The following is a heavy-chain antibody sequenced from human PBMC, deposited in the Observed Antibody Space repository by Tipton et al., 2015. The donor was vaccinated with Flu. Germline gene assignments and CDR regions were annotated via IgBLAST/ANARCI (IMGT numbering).Heavy chain of an antibody. CDR2: VHRTGSP. V-gene: IGHV4-38-2*02. D-gene: IGHD6-19*01. CDR3: ARGSGDAKTYFDS. Sequence: GLVKPSETLSLICTVSDYSISSGYYWGWIRQPPGKGLEWIGNVHRTGSPYYNPSLRSRVTVSVDTSKNQFSLKLRSVTAADTAVYYCARGSGDAKTYFDSWGQGTLVTVSS. CDR1: DYSISSGYY. J-gene: IGHJ4*02.